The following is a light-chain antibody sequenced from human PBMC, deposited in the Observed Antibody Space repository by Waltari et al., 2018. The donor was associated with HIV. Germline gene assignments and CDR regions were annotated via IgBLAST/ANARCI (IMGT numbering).Light chain of an antibody. CDR3: SSYAGSNNRV. J-gene: IGLJ2*01. V-gene: IGLV2-8*01. CDR2: EVN. CDR1: SSDVGGYNY. Sequence: LTQPPSASGSPGQSVTISCTGTSSDVGGYNYVSWYQQHPGKAPKLMIYEVNKRPSGVPARFSGSNSGNTSSLTVSGLQAEDEADYYCSSYAGSNNRVFGGGTKLTVL.